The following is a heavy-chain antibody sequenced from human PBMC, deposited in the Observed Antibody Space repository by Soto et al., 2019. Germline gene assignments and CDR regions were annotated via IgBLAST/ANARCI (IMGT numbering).Heavy chain of an antibody. CDR1: GGTFSAYY. D-gene: IGHD3-16*02. J-gene: IGHJ3*01. CDR2: INYSGST. CDR3: ATLGVWGSYRHDAFDL. Sequence: QVQLQQWGAGLLKPSETLSLTCAVYGGTFSAYYWSWIRQPPGKGLEWIGQINYSGSTRYNPSLKSRVTISVDTSKNQFSLKLSSVTAADTAVYFCATLGVWGSYRHDAFDLWGQGTVVTVSS. V-gene: IGHV4-34*08.